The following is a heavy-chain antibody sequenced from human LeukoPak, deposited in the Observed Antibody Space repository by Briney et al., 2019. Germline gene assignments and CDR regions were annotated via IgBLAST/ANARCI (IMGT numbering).Heavy chain of an antibody. D-gene: IGHD4-17*01. CDR2: INHSGST. CDR1: GGSFSGYY. CDR3: ARDIAVKKYYYYYYYMDV. J-gene: IGHJ6*03. Sequence: SETLSLTCAVYGGSFSGYYWSWIRQPPGKGLEWIGEINHSGSTNYNPSLKSRVTISVDTSKNQFSLKLSSVTAADTDVYYCARDIAVKKYYYYYYYMDVWGKGTTVTISS. V-gene: IGHV4-34*01.